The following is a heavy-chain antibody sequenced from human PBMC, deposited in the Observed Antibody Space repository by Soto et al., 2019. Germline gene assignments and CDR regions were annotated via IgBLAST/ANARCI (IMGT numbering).Heavy chain of an antibody. CDR3: ARRRRDGYNNWFDP. J-gene: IGHJ5*02. V-gene: IGHV4-39*01. Sequence: KTSETLSLTCTVSGGSISSSSYYWGWIRQPPGKGLEWIGSIYYSGSTYYNPSLKSRVTISVDTSKNQFSLKLSSVTAADTAVYYCARRRRDGYNNWFDPWGQGTLVTVSS. CDR1: GGSISSSSYY. CDR2: IYYSGST. D-gene: IGHD5-12*01.